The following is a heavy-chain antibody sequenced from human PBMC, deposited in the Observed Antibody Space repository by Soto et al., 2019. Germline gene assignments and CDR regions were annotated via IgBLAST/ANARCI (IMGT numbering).Heavy chain of an antibody. J-gene: IGHJ4*02. CDR2: ISWNSGSI. D-gene: IGHD2-15*01. CDR3: AKDMWPYCSGGSCYPLDY. V-gene: IGHV3-9*01. CDR1: GFTFDDYA. Sequence: EVQLVESGGGLVQSGRSLRLSCAASGFTFDDYAMHWVRQAPGKGLEWVSGISWNSGSIGYADSVKGRFTISRDNAKNSLYLQMNSLRAEDTALYYCAKDMWPYCSGGSCYPLDYWGQGTLVTVSS.